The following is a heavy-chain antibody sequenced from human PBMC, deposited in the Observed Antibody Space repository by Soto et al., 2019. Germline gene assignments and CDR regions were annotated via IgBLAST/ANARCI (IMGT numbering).Heavy chain of an antibody. V-gene: IGHV3-21*01. D-gene: IGHD3-22*01. CDR1: GFTFSSYS. J-gene: IGHJ4*02. CDR3: ARFTHYYDSSGYYPYYFDY. CDR2: ISSSSSYI. Sequence: GGSLRLSCAASGFTFSSYSMNWVRQAPGKGLEWVSSISSSSSYIYYADSVKGRFTISRDNAKNSLYLQMNSLRAEDTAVYYCARFTHYYDSSGYYPYYFDYWGQGTLVTVSS.